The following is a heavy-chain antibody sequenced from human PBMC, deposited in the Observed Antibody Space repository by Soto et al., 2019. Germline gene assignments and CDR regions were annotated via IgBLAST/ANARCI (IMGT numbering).Heavy chain of an antibody. CDR2: ISGSGGST. J-gene: IGHJ4*02. Sequence: GGSLRLSCAASGFTFSSYAMSWVRQAPGRGLEWVSAISGSGGSTYYADSVKGRFTISRDNSKNTLYLQMNSLRAEDTAVYYCAKDHYYDSSGYTPPGYWGQGTLVTSPQ. V-gene: IGHV3-23*01. CDR1: GFTFSSYA. D-gene: IGHD3-22*01. CDR3: AKDHYYDSSGYTPPGY.